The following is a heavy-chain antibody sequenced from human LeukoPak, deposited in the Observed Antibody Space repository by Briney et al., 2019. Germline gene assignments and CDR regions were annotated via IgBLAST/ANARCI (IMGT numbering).Heavy chain of an antibody. V-gene: IGHV1-3*03. D-gene: IGHD3-3*01. Sequence: GASVKVSCKASGYTFTSYAVNWVRQAPGQRFEWLGWIDAGNGKTKYSQEFQGRVTITRDTSASTAYMELSRLRSEDMAVYYRARGRWSGHTVGYYFDYWGQGTLVTVSS. CDR1: GYTFTSYA. J-gene: IGHJ4*02. CDR2: IDAGNGKT. CDR3: ARGRWSGHTVGYYFDY.